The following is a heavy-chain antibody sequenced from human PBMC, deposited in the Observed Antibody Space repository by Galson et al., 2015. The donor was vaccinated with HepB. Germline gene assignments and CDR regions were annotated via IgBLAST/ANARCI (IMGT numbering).Heavy chain of an antibody. D-gene: IGHD5-18*01. Sequence: QSGAEVKKPGESLRISCKTSGYRFTTNWIGWVRQMPGKGLEWMGLVYPGVSDIRYSPSFQGQVTISADKSITTAYLQWNTLKASDTAMYYCARGGLYSFFYWGQGTPVTVSS. V-gene: IGHV5-51*01. CDR2: VYPGVSDI. J-gene: IGHJ4*02. CDR1: GYRFTTNW. CDR3: ARGGLYSFFY.